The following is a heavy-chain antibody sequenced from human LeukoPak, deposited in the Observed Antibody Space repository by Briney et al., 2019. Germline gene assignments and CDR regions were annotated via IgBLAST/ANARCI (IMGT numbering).Heavy chain of an antibody. CDR3: ARVVDCSSTSCFSSLAAWFDP. CDR2: IYYSGST. CDR1: GGSISSYY. J-gene: IGHJ5*02. V-gene: IGHV4-59*01. D-gene: IGHD2-2*01. Sequence: SETLSLTCTVSGGSISSYYWSWIRQPPGKGLEWIGYIYYSGSTNYNPSLKSRVTISVDTSKNQFSLKLSSVTAADTAVYYCARVVDCSSTSCFSSLAAWFDPWGQGTLVTVSS.